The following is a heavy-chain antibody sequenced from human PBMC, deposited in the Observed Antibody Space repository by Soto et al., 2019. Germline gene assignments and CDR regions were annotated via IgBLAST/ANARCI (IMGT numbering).Heavy chain of an antibody. V-gene: IGHV3-30*18. Sequence: PGGSLRLSCAASGFTFSSYGMHWVRQAPGKGLEWVAVISYDGSNKYYADSVKGRLTISRDNSKNTLYLQMNSLRAEDTAVYYCAKPVGATPALFDYWGQGTLVTVSS. CDR2: ISYDGSNK. D-gene: IGHD1-26*01. CDR3: AKPVGATPALFDY. CDR1: GFTFSSYG. J-gene: IGHJ4*02.